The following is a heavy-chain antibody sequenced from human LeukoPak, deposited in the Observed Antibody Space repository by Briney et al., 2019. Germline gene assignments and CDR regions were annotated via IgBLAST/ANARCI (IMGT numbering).Heavy chain of an antibody. CDR3: AKDSAPDFRERY. V-gene: IGHV3-23*01. D-gene: IGHD3-3*01. J-gene: IGHJ4*02. CDR2: ISGNGGGT. CDR1: GFTFSSYA. Sequence: GGSLRLSCAASGFTFSSYAMSWARQAPGKGLEWVSGISGNGGGTYYADSVKGRFTISRDNSKNTLYLQMNSLRGEDTAVYFCAKDSAPDFRERYWGQGALVSVSS.